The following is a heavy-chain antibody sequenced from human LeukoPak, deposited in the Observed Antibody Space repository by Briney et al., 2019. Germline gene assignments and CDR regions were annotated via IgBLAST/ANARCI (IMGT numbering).Heavy chain of an antibody. CDR2: ISAYNGNT. D-gene: IGHD3-3*01. CDR3: ARVRTYDFWSDFDY. CDR1: GYTFTSYG. Sequence: GASVKVSCKASGYTFTSYGISWVRQAPGQGLEWMGWISAYNGNTNYAQKLQGRVTMTTDTSTSTAYMELRSLRSDDTAVYYCARVRTYDFWSDFDYWGQGTLVTVSS. V-gene: IGHV1-18*01. J-gene: IGHJ4*02.